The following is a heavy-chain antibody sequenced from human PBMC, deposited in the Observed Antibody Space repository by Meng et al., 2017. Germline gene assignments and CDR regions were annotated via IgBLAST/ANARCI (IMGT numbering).Heavy chain of an antibody. CDR3: ARANFGY. CDR2: ISSSSSYI. CDR1: GFTFSRNW. J-gene: IGHJ4*02. Sequence: GESLKISCAASGFTFSRNWMEWVRQAPGKGLEWVSSISSSSSYIYYADSVKGRFTISRDNAKNSLYLQMNSLRAEDTAVYYCARANFGYWGQGTLVTVSS. V-gene: IGHV3-21*01.